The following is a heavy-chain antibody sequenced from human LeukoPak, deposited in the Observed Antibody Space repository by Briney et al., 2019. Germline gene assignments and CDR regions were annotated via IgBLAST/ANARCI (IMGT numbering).Heavy chain of an antibody. J-gene: IGHJ6*03. Sequence: SETLSLTCTVSGGSISSYYWSWIRQPAGKKPEWIGRIYANGNTKYNPSLKSRVTMSLDTSTNQFSLKMTSVTAADTAVYYCARGRFLDCTSTSCYYMDVWGKGTTVTVSS. CDR1: GGSISSYY. V-gene: IGHV4-4*07. D-gene: IGHD2-2*01. CDR2: IYANGNT. CDR3: ARGRFLDCTSTSCYYMDV.